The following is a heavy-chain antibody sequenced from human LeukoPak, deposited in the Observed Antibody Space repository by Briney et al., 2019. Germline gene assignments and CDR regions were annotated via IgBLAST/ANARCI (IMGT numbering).Heavy chain of an antibody. CDR3: ARVSRRPTSITFGGVIVISRPWFDP. CDR2: IIPIFGTA. D-gene: IGHD3-16*02. V-gene: IGHV1-69*05. J-gene: IGHJ5*02. CDR1: GGTFSSYA. Sequence: GASVKVSCKASGGTFSSYAISWVRQAPGQGLEWMGGIIPIFGTANYAQKLQGRVTMTTDTSTSTAYMELRSLRSDDTAVYYCARVSRRPTSITFGGVIVISRPWFDPWGQGTLVTVSS.